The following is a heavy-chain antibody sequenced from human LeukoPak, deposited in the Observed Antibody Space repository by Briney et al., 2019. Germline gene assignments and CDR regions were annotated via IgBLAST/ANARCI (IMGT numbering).Heavy chain of an antibody. CDR3: ARRRDFIDY. J-gene: IGHJ4*02. CDR2: SSSSGSTI. Sequence: GGSLRLSCAASGFTLSDYYMSWIPQAPGKGLEWVSYSSSSGSTIYYADSVEGRFAISRDNAKNSLYLQMNSLRAEDTAVYYCARRRDFIDYWGQGTLVTVSS. CDR1: GFTLSDYY. V-gene: IGHV3-11*01. D-gene: IGHD3/OR15-3a*01.